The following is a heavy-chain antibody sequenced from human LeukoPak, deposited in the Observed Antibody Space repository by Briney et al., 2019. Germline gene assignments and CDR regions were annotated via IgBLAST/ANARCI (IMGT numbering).Heavy chain of an antibody. V-gene: IGHV3-23*01. J-gene: IGHJ2*01. CDR1: GFTFSSYA. CDR3: AKDTASSWWYFDL. D-gene: IGHD5-18*01. Sequence: PRGSLRLSCAASGFTFSSYAMSWVRQAPGKGLEWVSAIGGSGSTTYYADSVKGRFTISRDNSKNTLYLQMNSLRAEDTAVYYCAKDTASSWWYFDLWGRGTLVTVSS. CDR2: IGGSGSTT.